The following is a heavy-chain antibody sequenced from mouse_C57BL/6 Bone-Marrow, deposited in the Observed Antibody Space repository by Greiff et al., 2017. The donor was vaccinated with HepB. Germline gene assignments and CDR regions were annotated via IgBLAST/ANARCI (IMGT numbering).Heavy chain of an antibody. J-gene: IGHJ3*01. CDR2: IDPNSGGT. CDR1: GYTFTSYW. D-gene: IGHD1-1*01. Sequence: QVHVKQPGAELVKPGASVKLSCKASGYTFTSYWMHWVKQRPGRGLEWIGRIDPNSGGTKYNEKFKSKATLTVDKPSSTAYMQLSSLTSEDSAVYYCASHYYGSSYPFAYWGQGTLVTVSA. CDR3: ASHYYGSSYPFAY. V-gene: IGHV1-72*01.